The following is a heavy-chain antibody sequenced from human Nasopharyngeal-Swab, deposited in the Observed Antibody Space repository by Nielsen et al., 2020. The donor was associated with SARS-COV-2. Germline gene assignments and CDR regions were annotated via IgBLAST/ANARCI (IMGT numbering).Heavy chain of an antibody. D-gene: IGHD3-3*01. J-gene: IGHJ3*02. CDR2: IYYSGST. CDR1: GGSISSGGYY. CDR3: ARHQEFTIFGVVIRGAFDI. Sequence: SETLSLTCTVSGGSISSGGYYWSWIRQHPGKGLEWIGNIYYSGSTYYNPSLKSRFTISVDTSKNQFSLKLSSATAADTAVYYCARHQEFTIFGVVIRGAFDIWGQGTMVTVSS. V-gene: IGHV4-31*03.